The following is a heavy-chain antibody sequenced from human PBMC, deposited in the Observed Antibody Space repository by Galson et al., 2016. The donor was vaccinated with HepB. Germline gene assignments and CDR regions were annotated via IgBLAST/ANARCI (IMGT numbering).Heavy chain of an antibody. CDR3: ARHCGYLTTVTNAAFDI. J-gene: IGHJ3*02. V-gene: IGHV4-39*01. Sequence: SETLSLTCNVSGVSISRNTYYWGWVRQSPGKGPEWIGSIFYDGTTYYNPSLKSRVTISVDTSKRQLSLRLSSVAAADTAVYYCARHCGYLTTVTNAAFDIWGQGTMVTVSS. CDR1: GVSISRNTYY. CDR2: IFYDGTT. D-gene: IGHD4-17*01.